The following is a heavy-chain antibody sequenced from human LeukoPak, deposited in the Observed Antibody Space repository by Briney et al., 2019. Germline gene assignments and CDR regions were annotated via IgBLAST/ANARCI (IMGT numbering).Heavy chain of an antibody. D-gene: IGHD4-17*01. CDR3: ARGDDHDYGDLYFDY. J-gene: IGHJ4*02. Sequence: SETLSLTCTVSGGSISSSSYYWGWIRQPPGKGLEWIGYIFYSGTTNYNPSLKSRVTISLDTSKNQFSLRVSSVTAADTAVYYCARGDDHDYGDLYFDYWGKGTLVTVSS. CDR2: IFYSGTT. V-gene: IGHV4-61*05. CDR1: GGSISSSSYY.